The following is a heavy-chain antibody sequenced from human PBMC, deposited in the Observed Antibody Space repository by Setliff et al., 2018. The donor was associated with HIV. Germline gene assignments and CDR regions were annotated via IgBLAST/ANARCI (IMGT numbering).Heavy chain of an antibody. Sequence: SETLSLTCTVSGGSISSYYWSWIRQPPGKGLEWIGYIYYSGSANYNPSLKSRVTISVDTSKNQFSLKLSSVTAADTAVYYCARLRYYYDSSGYSYYFDYWGQGTLVTVSS. V-gene: IGHV4-59*01. CDR2: IYYSGSA. D-gene: IGHD3-22*01. J-gene: IGHJ4*02. CDR1: GGSISSYY. CDR3: ARLRYYYDSSGYSYYFDY.